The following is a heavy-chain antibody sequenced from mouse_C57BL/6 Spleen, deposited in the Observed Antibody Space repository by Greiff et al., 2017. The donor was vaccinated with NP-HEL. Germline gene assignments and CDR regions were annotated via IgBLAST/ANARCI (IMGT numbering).Heavy chain of an antibody. CDR3: ARSPYYGNYGGYFDV. CDR1: GFNIKNTY. J-gene: IGHJ1*03. CDR2: IDPANGNT. Sequence: VQLKQSVAELVRPGASVKLSCTASGFNIKNTYMHWVKQRPEQGLEWIGRIDPANGNTKYAPKFQGKATITADTSSNTAYLQLSSLTSEDTAIYYCARSPYYGNYGGYFDVWGTGTTVTVSS. D-gene: IGHD2-10*01. V-gene: IGHV14-3*01.